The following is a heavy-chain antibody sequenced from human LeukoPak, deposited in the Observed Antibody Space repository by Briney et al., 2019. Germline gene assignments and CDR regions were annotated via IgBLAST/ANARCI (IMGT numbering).Heavy chain of an antibody. D-gene: IGHD6-13*01. CDR2: ISSSSSYI. J-gene: IGHJ4*02. CDR1: GFTFSSYS. V-gene: IGHV3-21*01. CDR3: ARTSRSWHIDY. Sequence: PGGSLRLSCAASGFTFSSYSMNWVRLAPGKGLEWVSSISSSSSYIYYADSVKGRFTICRDNAKNSLYLQMNSPRAEDTAVYYCARTSRSWHIDYWGQGTLVTVSS.